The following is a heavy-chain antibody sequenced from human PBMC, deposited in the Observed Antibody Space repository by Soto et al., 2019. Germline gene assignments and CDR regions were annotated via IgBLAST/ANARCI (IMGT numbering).Heavy chain of an antibody. CDR1: GFTFSSYS. D-gene: IGHD2-2*01. Sequence: EVTLRLSCAASGFTFSSYSMNWVRQAPGKGLEWVSYISSSSSTIYYADSVKGRFTISRDNAKNSLYLQMNSLRDEDTAVYYCARIPYYYYGMDVWGQGTTVTVSS. CDR2: ISSSSSTI. J-gene: IGHJ6*02. CDR3: ARIPYYYYGMDV. V-gene: IGHV3-48*02.